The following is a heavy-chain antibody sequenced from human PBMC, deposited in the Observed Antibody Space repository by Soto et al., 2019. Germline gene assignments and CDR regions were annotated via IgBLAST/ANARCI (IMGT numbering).Heavy chain of an antibody. J-gene: IGHJ4*02. CDR3: ARCEAVARTYYFDY. Sequence: SVKVSCKASGGTFSSYSISWVRQAPGQGLEWMGGIIPIFGTANYAQKFQGRVTITADKSTSTAYMELSSLRSEDTAVYYCARCEAVARTYYFDYWGQGTLVTVSS. CDR2: IIPIFGTA. V-gene: IGHV1-69*06. D-gene: IGHD6-19*01. CDR1: GGTFSSYS.